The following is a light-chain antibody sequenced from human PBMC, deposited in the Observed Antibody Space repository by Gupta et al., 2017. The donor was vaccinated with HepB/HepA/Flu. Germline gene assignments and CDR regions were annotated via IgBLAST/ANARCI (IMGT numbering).Light chain of an antibody. CDR1: QSILYSSNNKNY. CDR2: WAS. Sequence: DIVMTQSPDSLAVPLGERATINCKSSQSILYSSNNKNYLAWYQQKPGQPPKLLIYWASTRESGVPDRFSGSGSGPDFTLTISSLQAEDVAIYYCQQYDSIPWTFGQGTKVEIK. V-gene: IGKV4-1*01. CDR3: QQYDSIPWT. J-gene: IGKJ1*01.